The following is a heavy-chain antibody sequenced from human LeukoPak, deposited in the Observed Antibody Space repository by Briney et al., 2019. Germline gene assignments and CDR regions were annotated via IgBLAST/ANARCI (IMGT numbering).Heavy chain of an antibody. CDR3: TRDSGTYNWFDP. CDR2: IDKKDKGYATAT. J-gene: IGHJ5*02. V-gene: IGHV3-73*01. CDR1: GFTFSGSA. Sequence: GGSLKLSCAASGFTFSGSAIHWVRQSSGKGLEWVGQIDKKDKGYATATAYAASVKGRFTISRDDSINTAYLQMKRLKTEDTALYYCTRDSGTYNWFDPWGQGTLVTVSS. D-gene: IGHD1-26*01.